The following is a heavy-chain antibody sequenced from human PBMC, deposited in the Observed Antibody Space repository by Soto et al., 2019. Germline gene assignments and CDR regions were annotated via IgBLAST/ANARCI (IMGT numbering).Heavy chain of an antibody. Sequence: GSLLLACSVSGFTFSTYAMNRVRQAPGKGLEWVSAISGSGGTTYYADSVKGRFTMSRGNSKNTLSLQMNSLRDEDTAVYYCAQIREEATGHWGQGTLVTVYS. J-gene: IGHJ4*02. CDR1: GFTFSTYA. V-gene: IGHV3-23*01. CDR3: AQIREEATGH. CDR2: ISGSGGTT. D-gene: IGHD3-10*01.